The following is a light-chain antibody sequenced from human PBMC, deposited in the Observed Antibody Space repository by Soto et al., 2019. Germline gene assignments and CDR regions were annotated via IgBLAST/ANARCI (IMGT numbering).Light chain of an antibody. J-gene: IGKJ4*01. V-gene: IGKV1-5*03. CDR2: KAS. CDR1: QSISSW. Sequence: DIQMTQSPSTLSASVGDRVTITCRASQSISSWLAWYQQKPGKAPKLLIYKASSLESGVPSRFSGSGSGTEFTLTISSLQPDDFATYYCQQYNRYPLPFGGGTKV. CDR3: QQYNRYPLP.